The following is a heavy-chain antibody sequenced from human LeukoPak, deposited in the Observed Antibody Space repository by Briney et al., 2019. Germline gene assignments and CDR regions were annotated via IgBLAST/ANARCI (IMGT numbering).Heavy chain of an antibody. CDR2: IYHSGST. Sequence: PSETLSLTCAVSGGSISSGGYSWSWIRQPPGKGLEWIGYIYHSGSTYYNPSLKSRVTISVDRSKNQFSLKLSSVTAADAAVYYCARRGVPRFLEWLDAVAGPRGVFDYWGQGTLVTVSS. V-gene: IGHV4-30-2*01. CDR3: ARRGVPRFLEWLDAVAGPRGVFDY. CDR1: GGSISSGGYS. J-gene: IGHJ4*02. D-gene: IGHD3-3*01.